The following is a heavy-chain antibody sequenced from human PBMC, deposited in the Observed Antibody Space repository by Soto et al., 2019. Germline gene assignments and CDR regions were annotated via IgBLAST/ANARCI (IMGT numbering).Heavy chain of an antibody. CDR2: INPNSGGT. V-gene: IGHV1-2*02. CDR3: ARVDPPLWFDP. CDR1: GYTFTGYY. Sequence: QVQLVQSGAEVKKPGASVKVSCKASGYTFTGYYMHWVRQAPGQGLEWMGWINPNSGGTNYAQKFQGRVTLHRDTSLSPAYMELTRLRFYDTDVYYCARVDPPLWFDPWGQGTLVTVSS. J-gene: IGHJ5*02.